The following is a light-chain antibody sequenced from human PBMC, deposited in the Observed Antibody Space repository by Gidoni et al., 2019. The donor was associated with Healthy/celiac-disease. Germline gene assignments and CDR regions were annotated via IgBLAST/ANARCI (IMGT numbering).Light chain of an antibody. CDR3: QQSYSNPYT. V-gene: IGKV1-39*01. CDR1: QSISSY. CDR2: AAS. Sequence: DIQMTQSPSSLSASVGDRVTITCRASQSISSYLNWYQQKPGKAPKLLINAASSLQSGVPSRFSGSGSGTDFTLTISSLQPEDFATYYCQQSYSNPYTFGQGTKLEIK. J-gene: IGKJ2*01.